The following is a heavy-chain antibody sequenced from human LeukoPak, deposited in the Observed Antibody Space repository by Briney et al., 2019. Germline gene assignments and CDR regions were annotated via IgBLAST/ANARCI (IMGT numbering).Heavy chain of an antibody. CDR2: IYYSGST. J-gene: IGHJ5*02. CDR3: ARSSGYSSSGGLNWFDT. Sequence: KASETLSLTCTVSGGSISSSSYYWGWLRQPPGKGLERIGSIYYSGSTYYNPSLKSRVTISVDTSKNQFSLKLSSVTAADTAVYYCARSSGYSSSGGLNWFDTWGQGTLVTVSS. V-gene: IGHV4-39*01. D-gene: IGHD6-13*01. CDR1: GGSISSSSYY.